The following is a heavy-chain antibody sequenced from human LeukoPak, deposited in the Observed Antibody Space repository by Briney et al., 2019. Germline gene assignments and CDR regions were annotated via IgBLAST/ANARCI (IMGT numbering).Heavy chain of an antibody. CDR3: AKAGGDILDAFDI. CDR2: IRYDGSNK. D-gene: IGHD3-16*01. J-gene: IGHJ3*02. V-gene: IGHV3-30*02. Sequence: PGGSLRFSCAASGFTFSSYGMHWVRQAPGKGLEWVAFIRYDGSNKYYADSVKGRFTISRDNSKNTLYLQMNSLRAEDTAVYYCAKAGGDILDAFDIWGQGTMVTVSS. CDR1: GFTFSSYG.